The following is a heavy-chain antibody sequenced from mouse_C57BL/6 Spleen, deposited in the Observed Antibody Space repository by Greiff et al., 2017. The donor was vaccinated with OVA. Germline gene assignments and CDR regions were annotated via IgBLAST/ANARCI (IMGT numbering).Heavy chain of an antibody. V-gene: IGHV5-17*01. Sequence: EVHLVESGGGLVKPGGSLKLSCAASGFTFSDYGMHWVRQAPEKGLEWVAYISSGSSTIYYADTVKGRFTISRDNAKNTLFLQMTSLRSEDTAMYYCARSSYYGSSLDYWGQGTTLTVSS. CDR2: ISSGSSTI. CDR3: ARSSYYGSSLDY. CDR1: GFTFSDYG. D-gene: IGHD1-1*01. J-gene: IGHJ2*01.